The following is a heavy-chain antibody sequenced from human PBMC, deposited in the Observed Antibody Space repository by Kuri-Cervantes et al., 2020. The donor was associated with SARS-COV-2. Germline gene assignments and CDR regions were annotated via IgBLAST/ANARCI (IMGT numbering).Heavy chain of an antibody. CDR1: GFSFSDYD. D-gene: IGHD3-16*01. J-gene: IGHJ6*03. CDR2: IWYDGKNE. Sequence: GESLKISCVASGFSFSDYDCHWVRQAPGKGLEWVAVIWYDGKNEYYAGSVKGRITFSRANSRNMVLLQMNILPAEDTAIYFSARGAANYYMDVWGTGTTVTVSS. CDR3: ARGAANYYMDV. V-gene: IGHV3-33*08.